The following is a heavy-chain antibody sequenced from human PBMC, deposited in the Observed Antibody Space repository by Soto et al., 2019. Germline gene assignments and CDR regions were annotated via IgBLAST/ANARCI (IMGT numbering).Heavy chain of an antibody. CDR1: GYTFTRSG. Sequence: GASVKVSCKASGYTFTRSGISWVRQAPGQGLEWMGWISTYNGDTNYAQTFQGRFTMSRDVAKNSLHLQMNSLRTDDTALYYCVRDTSSGGADVWGQGTTVTVSS. D-gene: IGHD6-6*01. CDR3: VRDTSSGGADV. V-gene: IGHV1-18*01. CDR2: ISTYNGDT. J-gene: IGHJ6*02.